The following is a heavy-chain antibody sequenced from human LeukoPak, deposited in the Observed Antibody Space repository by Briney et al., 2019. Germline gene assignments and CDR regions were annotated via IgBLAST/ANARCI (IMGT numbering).Heavy chain of an antibody. CDR3: ARDHLRSSHHHNMLPPGY. J-gene: IGHJ4*02. D-gene: IGHD3-16*01. CDR2: ISYDGSNK. Sequence: GGSLRLSCAASGFTFSSYAMHWVRQAPGKGLEWVAVISYDGSNKYYADSVKGRFTISRDNSKNTLYLQMNSLRAEDTAVYYCARDHLRSSHHHNMLPPGYWGQGTLVTVSS. CDR1: GFTFSSYA. V-gene: IGHV3-30-3*01.